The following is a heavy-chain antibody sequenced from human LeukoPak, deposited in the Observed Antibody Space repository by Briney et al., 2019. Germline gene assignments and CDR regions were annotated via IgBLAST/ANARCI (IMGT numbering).Heavy chain of an antibody. Sequence: GGSLRLSCTASGFTLGDYAMSWFRQAPGKGLEWVGFIRSKAYGGTTEYAASVKGRFTISRDDSKSIAYLQMNSLKTEDTAVYYCTSHYYDSSGSDCWGQGTLVTVSS. V-gene: IGHV3-49*03. CDR2: IRSKAYGGTT. D-gene: IGHD3-22*01. CDR3: TSHYYDSSGSDC. J-gene: IGHJ4*02. CDR1: GFTLGDYA.